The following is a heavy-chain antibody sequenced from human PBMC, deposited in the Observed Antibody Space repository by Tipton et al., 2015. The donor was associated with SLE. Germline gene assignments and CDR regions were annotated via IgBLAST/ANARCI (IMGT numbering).Heavy chain of an antibody. D-gene: IGHD3-22*01. CDR2: ISWNSGSI. V-gene: IGHV3-9*01. CDR1: GFTFDDYA. Sequence: RSLRLSCAASGFTFDDYAMHWVWQAPGKGLEWVSGISWNSGSIGYADSVKGRFTISRDNTENSLYLQMNSLRDEDTALYYCVRSDDSSGWRAGDFWGQGILVTVSS. CDR3: VRSDDSSGWRAGDF. J-gene: IGHJ4*02.